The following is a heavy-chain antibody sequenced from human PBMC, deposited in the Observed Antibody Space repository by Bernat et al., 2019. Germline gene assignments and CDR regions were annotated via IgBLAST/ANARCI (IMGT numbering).Heavy chain of an antibody. CDR1: GFSVSTNH. CDR3: TGYGGNSV. V-gene: IGHV3-66*01. D-gene: IGHD4-23*01. CDR2: IYGGGRT. Sequence: VQLVESGGGVVQPGRSLRLSCAASGFSVSTNHVSWVRQAPGKGLECVSVIYGGGRTYYADSVKDRFTISRDSSKNTVSLLINSLRAEDTAMYFCTGYGGNSVWGQGTLVTVSS. J-gene: IGHJ4*02.